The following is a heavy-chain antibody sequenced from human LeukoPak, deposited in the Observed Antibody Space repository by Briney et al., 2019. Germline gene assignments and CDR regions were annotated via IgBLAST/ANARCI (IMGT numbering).Heavy chain of an antibody. CDR2: ISGDGART. Sequence: GGSLRLSCAASGFMFDGYVMHWVRQAPGKGLEWVFLISGDGARTYYANSVRGRFTISRDNSENSLYLQMNRLRTEDTALYYCAKGYSSTWYQDGPDYWGQGTLVTVSS. J-gene: IGHJ4*02. D-gene: IGHD6-13*01. CDR1: GFMFDGYV. V-gene: IGHV3-43*02. CDR3: AKGYSSTWYQDGPDY.